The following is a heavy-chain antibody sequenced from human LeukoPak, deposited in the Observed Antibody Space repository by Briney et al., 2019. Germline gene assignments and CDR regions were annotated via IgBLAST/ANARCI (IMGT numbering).Heavy chain of an antibody. Sequence: GASVKVSCKASGYTFTGYYMHWVRQAPGQGLEWMGWINPNSGGTNYAQKFQGRVTMTRDTSISTAYMELSRLRSDDTAVYYCARDERYFDWLLRNYYYGLDVWGQGTTVTVSS. V-gene: IGHV1-2*02. CDR1: GYTFTGYY. CDR3: ARDERYFDWLLRNYYYGLDV. J-gene: IGHJ6*02. D-gene: IGHD3-9*01. CDR2: INPNSGGT.